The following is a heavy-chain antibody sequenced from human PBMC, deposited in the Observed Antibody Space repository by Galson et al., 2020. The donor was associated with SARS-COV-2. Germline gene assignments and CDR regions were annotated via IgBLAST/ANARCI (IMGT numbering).Heavy chain of an antibody. Sequence: ALHGESLKISCAAPGFTFSSYWMHWVRQAPGKGLVWVSRIYSEGSSTRYADSVKGRFTISGDNAKNTLYLQMNSLRAEDTAVYYCARGDMGNDYFDCWGQGTLVTVSS. V-gene: IGHV3-74*01. CDR2: IYSEGSST. CDR3: ARGDMGNDYFDC. CDR1: GFTFSSYW. D-gene: IGHD7-27*01. J-gene: IGHJ4*02.